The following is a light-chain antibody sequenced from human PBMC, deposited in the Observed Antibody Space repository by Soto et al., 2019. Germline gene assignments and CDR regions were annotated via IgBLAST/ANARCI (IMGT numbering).Light chain of an antibody. V-gene: IGKV1-5*03. CDR2: KAS. CDR3: QHYNSYSEA. Sequence: IRMPQSPSSLSASTGDRVTITCRASQTISSWLAWYQQKPGKAPKLLIYKASTLKSGVPSRFSGSGSGTEFTLTISSLQPDDFATYYCQHYNSYSEAFGQGTKVDIK. J-gene: IGKJ1*01. CDR1: QTISSW.